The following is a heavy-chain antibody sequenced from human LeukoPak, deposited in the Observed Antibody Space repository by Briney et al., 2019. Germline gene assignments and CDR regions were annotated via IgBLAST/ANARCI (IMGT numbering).Heavy chain of an antibody. V-gene: IGHV4-59*01. D-gene: IGHD6-19*01. Sequence: PSETLSLTCTVSGGSISNYYWTWIRQPPGKGLEWIGYIYRCGSTNYNPSLKSRVTISVDTSKNQFSLRLTSVTAADTAVYYCAREAGYTSGWYDHWGQGTLVTVSS. J-gene: IGHJ5*02. CDR2: IYRCGST. CDR3: AREAGYTSGWYDH. CDR1: GGSISNYY.